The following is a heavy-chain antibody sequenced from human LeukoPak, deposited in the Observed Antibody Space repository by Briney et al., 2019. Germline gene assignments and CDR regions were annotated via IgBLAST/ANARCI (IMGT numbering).Heavy chain of an antibody. CDR3: ARGGEYLNWFDP. V-gene: IGHV4-31*03. D-gene: IGHD2-2*01. CDR2: IYYSGST. Sequence: PSQTLSLTCTVSNGSINSGGYYWTWLRPHPGKGLEWIGYIYYSGSTYYNPSLKSRVTISVDRSKNQFSLKLSSVTAADTAVYYCARGGEYLNWFDPWGQGTLVTVSS. CDR1: NGSINSGGYY. J-gene: IGHJ5*02.